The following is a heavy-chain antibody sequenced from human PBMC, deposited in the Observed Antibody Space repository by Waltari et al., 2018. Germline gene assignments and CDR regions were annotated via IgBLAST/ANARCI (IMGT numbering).Heavy chain of an antibody. V-gene: IGHV1-46*03. D-gene: IGHD3-10*01. Sequence: QVQLVQSGAEVTKPGASVKVSCKASGYTFTSYYIHWLRQAPGQGLEWMGIINPSGGSTSYTQKFQGRVTMTRDTSTSTVYMELSSLRSEDTAVYYCARESGGPDAFDIWGQGTMVTVSS. CDR2: INPSGGST. CDR1: GYTFTSYY. CDR3: ARESGGPDAFDI. J-gene: IGHJ3*02.